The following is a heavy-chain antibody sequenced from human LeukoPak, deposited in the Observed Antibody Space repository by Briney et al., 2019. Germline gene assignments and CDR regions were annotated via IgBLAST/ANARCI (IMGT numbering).Heavy chain of an antibody. Sequence: GGSLRLSCAAPGFTFSRYSMNWVRQAPGKGLEWVSYISRSGSTIYYADSVKGRFTISRDNAKNSLYLQMNSLRDEDTAVYYCARDTEHLYFVFDYWGPGTLVTVSS. CDR1: GFTFSRYS. J-gene: IGHJ4*02. V-gene: IGHV3-48*02. D-gene: IGHD2-2*02. CDR2: ISRSGSTI. CDR3: ARDTEHLYFVFDY.